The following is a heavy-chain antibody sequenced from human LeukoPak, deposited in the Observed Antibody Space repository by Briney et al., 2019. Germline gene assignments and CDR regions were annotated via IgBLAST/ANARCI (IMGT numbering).Heavy chain of an antibody. J-gene: IGHJ4*02. Sequence: ASVKVSCKASGYTFTGYYMHWVRQAPGQGLEYMGWINPNSGGTKSAQKFQGRVTMTRDTSISTGYMELSGLASDDAAVYYCARDAWLVGTTNLYYFDYWGQGALVTVSS. CDR1: GYTFTGYY. CDR2: INPNSGGT. V-gene: IGHV1-2*02. CDR3: ARDAWLVGTTNLYYFDY. D-gene: IGHD1-26*01.